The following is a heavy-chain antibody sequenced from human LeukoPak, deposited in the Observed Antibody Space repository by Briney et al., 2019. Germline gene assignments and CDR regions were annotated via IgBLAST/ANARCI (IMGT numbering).Heavy chain of an antibody. CDR3: AREVALGGYYPRGRDYYYYGFDV. J-gene: IGHJ6*02. CDR1: GFSFDYYA. Sequence: GGPLRLSCAASGFSFDYYAMHWVRQTPGKGLEWVAVVTYDGSRQYYTDSVKGRFTISRDNSKSSLYMEMHSLRDEDTAVYYCAREVALGGYYPRGRDYYYYGFDVWGQGTTVAVSS. D-gene: IGHD3-3*01. CDR2: VTYDGSRQ. V-gene: IGHV3-30-3*01.